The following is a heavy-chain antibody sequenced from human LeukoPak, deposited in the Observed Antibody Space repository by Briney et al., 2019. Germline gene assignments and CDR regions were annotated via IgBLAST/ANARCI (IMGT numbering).Heavy chain of an antibody. V-gene: IGHV3-23*01. CDR3: AKVETSGGANCYALDY. CDR2: ISGSDGST. J-gene: IGHJ4*02. CDR1: GFTFSSYA. D-gene: IGHD2-2*01. Sequence: GGSLRLSCAASGFTFSSYAMTWVRQAPDKGLEWVSAISGSDGSTYYADSVKGRFTISRDDSQNTLYLQMNSLSAGDTAVYYCAKVETSGGANCYALDYWGQGTLVTVSS.